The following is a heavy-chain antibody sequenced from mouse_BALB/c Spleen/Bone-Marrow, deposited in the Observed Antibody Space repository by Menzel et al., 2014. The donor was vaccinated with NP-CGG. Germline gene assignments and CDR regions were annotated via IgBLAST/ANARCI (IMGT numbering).Heavy chain of an antibody. J-gene: IGHJ3*01. CDR2: IRSKSNNYAT. D-gene: IGHD4-1*01. CDR1: GFTFKTYA. Sequence: EVQGVESGGGMVQPKGSLKLSCAASGFTFKTYAMNWVRQTPGKGLGWVARIRSKSNNYATYYVDSVKDRFTISRDDSQSMLFLQMNNLKTEDTAMYYCVLGRDRFAYWGQGTLVTVSA. CDR3: VLGRDRFAY. V-gene: IGHV10-1*02.